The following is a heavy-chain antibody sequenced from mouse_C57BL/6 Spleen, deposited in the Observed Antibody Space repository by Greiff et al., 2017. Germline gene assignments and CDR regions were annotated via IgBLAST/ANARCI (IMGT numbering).Heavy chain of an antibody. CDR2: ISDGGSYT. CDR1: GFTFSSYA. CDR3: AREGAIAY. J-gene: IGHJ3*01. Sequence: EVNVVESGGGLVKPGGSLKLSCAASGFTFSSYAMSWVRQTPEKRLEWVATISDGGSYTYYPDNVKGRFTISRDNAKNNLYLQMSHLKSEDTAMYYCAREGAIAYWGQGTLVTVSA. V-gene: IGHV5-4*01.